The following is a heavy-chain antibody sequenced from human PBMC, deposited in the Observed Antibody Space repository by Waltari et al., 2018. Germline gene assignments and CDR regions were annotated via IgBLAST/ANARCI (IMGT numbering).Heavy chain of an antibody. CDR1: GYTFTGYY. Sequence: QVQLVQSGAEVKKPGASVKVSCKASGYTFTGYYMPWVRQAPGQGLEWMGRINPNSGGTNYAQKFQGRVTMTRDTSISTAYMELSRLRSDDTAVYYCARTGRYDSSGYYYAHWGQGTLVTVSS. J-gene: IGHJ4*02. CDR3: ARTGRYDSSGYYYAH. D-gene: IGHD3-22*01. V-gene: IGHV1-2*06. CDR2: INPNSGGT.